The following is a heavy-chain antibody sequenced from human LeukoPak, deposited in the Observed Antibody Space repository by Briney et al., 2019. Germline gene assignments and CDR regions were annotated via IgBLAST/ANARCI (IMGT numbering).Heavy chain of an antibody. V-gene: IGHV3-30*18. CDR2: VSADGSNK. J-gene: IGHJ4*02. D-gene: IGHD6-19*01. CDR3: AKGGVSDIGGWYGDYFDY. Sequence: PGRSLRLSCEAAGFTFSNYGMHWVRQAPGKGLEWVAVVSADGSNKQYADSVKGRFTISRDNSKNTLYLQLNSLRSEDTAVYYCAKGGVSDIGGWYGDYFDYWGQGTLVTVSS. CDR1: GFTFSNYG.